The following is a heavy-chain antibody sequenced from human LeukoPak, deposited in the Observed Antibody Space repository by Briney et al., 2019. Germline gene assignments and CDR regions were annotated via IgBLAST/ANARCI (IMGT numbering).Heavy chain of an antibody. J-gene: IGHJ3*02. V-gene: IGHV5-51*01. CDR1: GYSFTSYW. CDR3: ARRPWAPPTVAGPETSGVNAFDI. D-gene: IGHD6-19*01. CDR2: IYPGDSDT. Sequence: LGESLKISCKGSGYSFTSYWIGWVRQMPGKGLEWMGIIYPGDSDTRYSPSFQGQVTISADKSISTAYLQWSSLKASDTAMYYCARRPWAPPTVAGPETSGVNAFDIWGQGTMVTVSS.